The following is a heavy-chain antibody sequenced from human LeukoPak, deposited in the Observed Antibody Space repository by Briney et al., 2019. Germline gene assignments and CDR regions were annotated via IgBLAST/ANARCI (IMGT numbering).Heavy chain of an antibody. Sequence: PGGSLRLSCAASGFTFSSYGMSWVRQAPGKGLEWVSAISGSGGSTYYAHSVKGRFIISRDNSKNSLYLQMNSLRAEDTAVYYCARGAYSGSYYPEYYFDYWGQGTLVTVSS. CDR1: GFTFSSYG. V-gene: IGHV3-23*01. CDR2: ISGSGGST. CDR3: ARGAYSGSYYPEYYFDY. D-gene: IGHD1-26*01. J-gene: IGHJ4*02.